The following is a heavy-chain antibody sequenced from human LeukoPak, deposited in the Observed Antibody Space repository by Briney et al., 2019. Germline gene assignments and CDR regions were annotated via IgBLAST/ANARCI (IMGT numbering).Heavy chain of an antibody. CDR1: GYTFTNYT. Sequence: ASVKISCKASGYTFTNYTINWVRQAPGQGLEYMGWINTNTGNPTYAQGFTRRFVFSLDTSVTTTYLQINSLKAADTAVYYCTRGNDTTGYFTYWGQGTLVTVSS. V-gene: IGHV7-4-1*02. J-gene: IGHJ4*02. D-gene: IGHD3-9*01. CDR2: INTNTGNP. CDR3: TRGNDTTGYFTY.